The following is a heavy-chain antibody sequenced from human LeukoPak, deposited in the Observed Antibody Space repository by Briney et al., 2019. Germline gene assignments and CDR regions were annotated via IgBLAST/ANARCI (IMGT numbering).Heavy chain of an antibody. J-gene: IGHJ4*02. V-gene: IGHV3-23*01. Sequence: AGGSLRLLYAASRFTFCIYAMSWVRQARGGGVVGVSAISGSGGRTYYAESVKGRFTIYRDNSKNTLYLQMNSLRAEDTAVYYCANLSPRIAAAGSYWGQGTLVTVSS. D-gene: IGHD6-13*01. CDR3: ANLSPRIAAAGSY. CDR2: ISGSGGRT. CDR1: RFTFCIYA.